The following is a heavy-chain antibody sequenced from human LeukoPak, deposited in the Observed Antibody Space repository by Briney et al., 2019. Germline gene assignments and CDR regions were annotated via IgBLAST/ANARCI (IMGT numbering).Heavy chain of an antibody. CDR3: ARVDGDLDY. CDR1: GFNFSSYE. D-gene: IGHD4-17*01. V-gene: IGHV3-48*01. CDR2: ISSSSSTI. J-gene: IGHJ4*02. Sequence: GGSLRLSCAASGFNFSSYEMNWVRQAPGKGLEWVSYISSSSSTIYYADSVKGRFTISRDNAKNSLYLQMNSLRAEDTAVYYCARVDGDLDYWGQGTLVTVSS.